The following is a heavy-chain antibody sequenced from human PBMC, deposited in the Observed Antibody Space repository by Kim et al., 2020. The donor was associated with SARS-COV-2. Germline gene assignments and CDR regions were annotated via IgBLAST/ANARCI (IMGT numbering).Heavy chain of an antibody. CDR2: IYYSGST. CDR3: AGEMATIPSYYYGMDV. D-gene: IGHD5-12*01. Sequence: SETLSLTCTVSGGSISSSSYYWGWIRQPPGKGLEWIGSIYYSGSTYYNPSLKSRVTISVDTSKNQFSLKLSSVTAADTAVYYCAGEMATIPSYYYGMDVWGQGTTVTVSS. J-gene: IGHJ6*02. V-gene: IGHV4-39*01. CDR1: GGSISSSSYY.